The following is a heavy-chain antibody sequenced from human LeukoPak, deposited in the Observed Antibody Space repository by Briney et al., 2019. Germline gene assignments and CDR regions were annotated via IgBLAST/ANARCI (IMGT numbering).Heavy chain of an antibody. D-gene: IGHD4-17*01. CDR1: GGTFSSYA. CDR2: IIPIFGTA. J-gene: IGHJ4*02. V-gene: IGHV1-69*13. CDR3: ARDKSTWATVTTGCFDY. Sequence: SVKVSCKASGGTFSSYAISWVGQAPGQGLEWMGGIIPIFGTANYAQKFQGRVTITADESTSTAYMELSSLRSEDTAVYYCARDKSTWATVTTGCFDYWGQGTLVTVSS.